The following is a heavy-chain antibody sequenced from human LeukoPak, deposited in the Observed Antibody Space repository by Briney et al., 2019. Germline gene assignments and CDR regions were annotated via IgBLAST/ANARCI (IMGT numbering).Heavy chain of an antibody. D-gene: IGHD1-26*01. Sequence: SETLSLTCTVSGGSISSSSYYWGWIRQPPGKGLEWIGSIYYSGSTYYNPSIKSRVTISVDTSKNQFSLKLSSVTAADTAVYYCAREESGSYLYIDYWGQGTLVTVSS. CDR3: AREESGSYLYIDY. CDR1: GGSISSSSYY. V-gene: IGHV4-39*07. CDR2: IYYSGST. J-gene: IGHJ4*02.